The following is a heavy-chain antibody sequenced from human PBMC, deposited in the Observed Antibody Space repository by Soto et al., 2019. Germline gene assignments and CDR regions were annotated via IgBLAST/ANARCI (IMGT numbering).Heavy chain of an antibody. CDR1: GFTFSSYA. Sequence: QVQLVESGGGVVPPGRSLRLSCAASGFTFSSYAMHWVRQAPGKGLEWVAVISYDGSNKYYADSVKGRFTISRDNSKNTLYLQMNSLRDEDTAVYYCASIAAAGTGWGQGTLVTVSS. CDR3: ASIAAAGTG. J-gene: IGHJ4*02. CDR2: ISYDGSNK. D-gene: IGHD6-13*01. V-gene: IGHV3-30-3*01.